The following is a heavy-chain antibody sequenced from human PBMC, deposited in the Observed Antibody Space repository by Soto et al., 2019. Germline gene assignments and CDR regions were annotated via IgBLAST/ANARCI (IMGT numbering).Heavy chain of an antibody. CDR3: ARIDTSSSGWYFDL. V-gene: IGHV2-26*01. Sequence: QVTLKESGPVLAKPTETLTLTCTVSGFSLSNPRMGVGWIRQPPGKALEWLAHIFSNDEKSHSTSLQSRLTISRDTSKSQVVLIMTNMDPVYTATYYCARIDTSSSGWYFDLWGRGTLVTVSS. J-gene: IGHJ2*01. D-gene: IGHD6-6*01. CDR1: GFSLSNPRMG. CDR2: IFSNDEK.